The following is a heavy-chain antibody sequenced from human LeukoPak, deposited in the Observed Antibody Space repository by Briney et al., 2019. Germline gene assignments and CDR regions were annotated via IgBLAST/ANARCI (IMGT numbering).Heavy chain of an antibody. CDR2: IYYSGST. CDR1: GGSISSYY. J-gene: IGHJ4*02. Sequence: SETLSLTCTVSGGSISSYYWSWIRQPPGKGLEWIGYIYYSGSTNYNPSLKSRVTISVDTSKNQFSLKLSSVTAADTAVYYCAGDWGDILTGPFGYWGQGTLVTVSS. CDR3: AGDWGDILTGPFGY. V-gene: IGHV4-59*01. D-gene: IGHD3-9*01.